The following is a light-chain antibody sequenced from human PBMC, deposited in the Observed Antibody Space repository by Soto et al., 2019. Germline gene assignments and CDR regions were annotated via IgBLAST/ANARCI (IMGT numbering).Light chain of an antibody. CDR1: QTISSW. Sequence: DIQMTQSPSTLSGSVGDRVTITCRASQTISSWLAWYQQKPGKAPKLLIYKASTLKSGVPSRFSGSGSGTEFTLTISSLQPDDFATYYCQPYNSYSEAFGQGTNVDI. CDR3: QPYNSYSEA. V-gene: IGKV1-5*03. J-gene: IGKJ1*01. CDR2: KAS.